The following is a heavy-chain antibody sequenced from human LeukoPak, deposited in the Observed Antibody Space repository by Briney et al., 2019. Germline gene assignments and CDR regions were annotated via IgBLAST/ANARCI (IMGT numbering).Heavy chain of an antibody. CDR2: ISGSGGST. V-gene: IGHV3-23*01. Sequence: GGSLRLSCAASGFTFSSYAMSWVRQAPGKGLEGVSAISGSGGSTYYADSVKGRVTISRDNSKNTLYLQMNSLRAEDTAVYYCAKGGSYSPYYFDYWGQGTLVTVSS. D-gene: IGHD1-26*01. CDR1: GFTFSSYA. J-gene: IGHJ4*02. CDR3: AKGGSYSPYYFDY.